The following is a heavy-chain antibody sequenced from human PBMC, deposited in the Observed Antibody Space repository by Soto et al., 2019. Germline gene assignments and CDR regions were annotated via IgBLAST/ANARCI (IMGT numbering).Heavy chain of an antibody. V-gene: IGHV3-23*01. D-gene: IGHD3-10*01. CDR1: GLTFSNYA. J-gene: IGHJ4*02. CDR2: ISGSGDST. CDR3: ARELRVRGVIKSAGFDY. Sequence: PGGSLRLSCAASGLTFSNYALTWVRQAPGKGLEWVSAISGSGDSTYYADSVKGRFTISRDNSKNTLYLQMNSLRAEDTAVYYCARELRVRGVIKSAGFDYWGQGTLVTAPQ.